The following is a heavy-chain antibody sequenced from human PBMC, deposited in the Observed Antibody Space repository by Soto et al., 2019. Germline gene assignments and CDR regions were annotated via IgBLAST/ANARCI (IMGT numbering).Heavy chain of an antibody. V-gene: IGHV1-69*06. D-gene: IGHD4-4*01. CDR1: GGTFSSYA. J-gene: IGHJ6*02. Sequence: ASVKVSCKASGGTFSSYAISWVRQAPGQGLEWMGGIIPIFGTANYAQKFQGRVTITADKSTSTAYMELSSLRSEDTAVYYCARAPTYDYSNYDLGMDVWGQGTTVTVSS. CDR2: IIPIFGTA. CDR3: ARAPTYDYSNYDLGMDV.